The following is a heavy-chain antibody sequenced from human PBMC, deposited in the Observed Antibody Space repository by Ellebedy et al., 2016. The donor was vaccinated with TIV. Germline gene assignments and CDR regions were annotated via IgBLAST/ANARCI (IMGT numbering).Heavy chain of an antibody. V-gene: IGHV3-64D*06. J-gene: IGHJ4*02. CDR3: VESTVTATGGRDY. CDR2: ISSNGGST. D-gene: IGHD4-17*01. Sequence: PGGSLRLSCSASGFTFSSYAMHRVRQAPGKGLEYVSAISSNGGSTYYADSVKGRFTISRDNSKNTLYLQMSSLRAEDTAVYYWVESTVTATGGRDYWGQGTLVTVSS. CDR1: GFTFSSYA.